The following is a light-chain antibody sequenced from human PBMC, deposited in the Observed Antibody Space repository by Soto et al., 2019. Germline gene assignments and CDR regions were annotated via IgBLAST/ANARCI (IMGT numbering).Light chain of an antibody. CDR1: SSNIGAGYD. CDR3: QSYDSSLSGYV. Sequence: QSVLTQPPSVSGAPGQRVTISCTGSSSNIGAGYDVHWYQQLPGTAPKLLIYGNSNRPSGVPDRFSGSKSGTSASLAITGLQAXXXXXYYCQSYDSSLSGYVFGTGTKLTVL. J-gene: IGLJ1*01. V-gene: IGLV1-40*01. CDR2: GNS.